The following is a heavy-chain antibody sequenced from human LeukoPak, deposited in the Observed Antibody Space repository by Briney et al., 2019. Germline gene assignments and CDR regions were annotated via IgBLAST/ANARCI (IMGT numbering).Heavy chain of an antibody. J-gene: IGHJ3*02. V-gene: IGHV3-7*03. CDR1: GFTLSSYW. CDR2: IKQDGREI. Sequence: GGSLRLSCAASGFTLSSYWMSWVRQAPGKGLEWVANIKQDGREIYYVDSVKGRFTISRDNSKSTLYLQMNSLRAEDTAVYYCAKPARTDAFDIWGQGTMVTVSS. D-gene: IGHD1-14*01. CDR3: AKPARTDAFDI.